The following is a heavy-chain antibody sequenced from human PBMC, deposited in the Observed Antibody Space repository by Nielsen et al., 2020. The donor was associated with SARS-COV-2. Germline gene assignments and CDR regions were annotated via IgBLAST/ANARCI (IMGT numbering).Heavy chain of an antibody. Sequence: GESLKISCAASGLTFSSYEMNWVRQAPGKGLEWVSYISSSGSTIYYADSVKGRFTISRDNAKNSLYLQMNSLRAEDTAVYYCAREFALRDTAYFDYWGQGTLVTVSS. D-gene: IGHD5-18*01. CDR2: ISSSGSTI. J-gene: IGHJ4*02. V-gene: IGHV3-48*03. CDR3: AREFALRDTAYFDY. CDR1: GLTFSSYE.